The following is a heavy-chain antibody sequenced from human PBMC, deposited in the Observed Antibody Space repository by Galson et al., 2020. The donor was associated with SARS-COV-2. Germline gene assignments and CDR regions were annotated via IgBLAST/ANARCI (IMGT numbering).Heavy chain of an antibody. V-gene: IGHV3-23*01. J-gene: IGHJ4*02. Sequence: GESLKISCVASGFTFSSYAMSWVRQAPGKGLEWVSTIVGSGDNTFYADSVKGRFTISRDNSKNTLYLQMNSLRAEDTAVYYCAKEGYNWNSFYFDYWGLGTLVTVSS. CDR2: IVGSGDNT. CDR3: AKEGYNWNSFYFDY. CDR1: GFTFSSYA. D-gene: IGHD1-7*01.